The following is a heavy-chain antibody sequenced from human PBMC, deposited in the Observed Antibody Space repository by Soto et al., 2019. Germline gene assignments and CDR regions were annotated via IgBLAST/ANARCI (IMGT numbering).Heavy chain of an antibody. CDR3: ARPRYGSISNPFDV. CDR1: GYNFTTYW. Sequence: GESLKISCKGSGYNFTTYWICWVRQMPGKGLEWMGIIYPGDSDTRYSPSFQGQVTISADKFISTAYVQWSSLKASDTAMYYCARPRYGSISNPFDVWGQGTMVTVSS. D-gene: IGHD6-13*01. V-gene: IGHV5-51*01. CDR2: IYPGDSDT. J-gene: IGHJ3*01.